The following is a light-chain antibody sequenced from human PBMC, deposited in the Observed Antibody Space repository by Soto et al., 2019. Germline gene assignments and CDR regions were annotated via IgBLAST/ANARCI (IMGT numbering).Light chain of an antibody. CDR1: QSLNSGY. CDR3: QQYGSAPYT. J-gene: IGKJ2*01. V-gene: IGKV3-20*01. Sequence: IVLTQCPGTLSLSPGEGASVSCRASQSLNSGYLAWYQQKPGQAPRLLIYGASSRASGIPDRFRGSRSGTNFTLSISRMEPEDFAVYFCQQYGSAPYTLGQGTKVDIK. CDR2: GAS.